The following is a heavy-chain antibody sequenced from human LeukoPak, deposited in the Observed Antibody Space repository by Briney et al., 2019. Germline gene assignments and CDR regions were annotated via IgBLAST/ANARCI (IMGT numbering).Heavy chain of an antibody. V-gene: IGHV1-46*01. CDR1: GYTFTSYY. Sequence: ASVKVSCKASGYTFTSYYMHWVRQAPGQGLEWMGIINPSGGSTSYAQKFQGRVTMTRDTSTSTVYMELSSLRSEDTAVYYCARGGGYYDILTGYYSPHYYYYMDVWGKGTTVTISS. J-gene: IGHJ6*03. CDR2: INPSGGST. D-gene: IGHD3-9*01. CDR3: ARGGGYYDILTGYYSPHYYYYMDV.